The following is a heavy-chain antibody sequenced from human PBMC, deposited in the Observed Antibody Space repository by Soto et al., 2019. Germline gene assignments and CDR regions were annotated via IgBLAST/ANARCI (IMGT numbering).Heavy chain of an antibody. V-gene: IGHV3-23*01. J-gene: IGHJ6*02. D-gene: IGHD5-18*01. Sequence: GGSLRLSCAASGFTFSSYAMSWVRQAPGKGLEWVSAISGSGGSTYYADSVKGRFTISRDNSKNTLYLQMNSLRAEDTAVYYCAKDREDTAMVPYGMDVWGQGTTVTVSS. CDR1: GFTFSSYA. CDR3: AKDREDTAMVPYGMDV. CDR2: ISGSGGST.